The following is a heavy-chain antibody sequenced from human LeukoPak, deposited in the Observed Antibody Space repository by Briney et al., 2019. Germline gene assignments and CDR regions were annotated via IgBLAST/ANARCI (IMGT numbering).Heavy chain of an antibody. CDR1: GFTFKKYW. D-gene: IGHD5-24*01. J-gene: IGHJ4*02. V-gene: IGHV3-7*01. CDR3: ARETPRRGETRDGYR. Sequence: PTGGSLRLSCAASGFTFKKYWMNWVRQVPGKGLECLANIKEDGSETYYADSVKGRFTISRDNPKNLLFLQINSLRVEDTAVYYCARETPRRGETRDGYRWGQGTLVTVSS. CDR2: IKEDGSET.